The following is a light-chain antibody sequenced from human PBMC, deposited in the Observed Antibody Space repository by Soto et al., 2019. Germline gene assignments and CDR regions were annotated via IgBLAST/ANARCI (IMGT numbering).Light chain of an antibody. CDR3: AAWDDTLSGLV. CDR2: RND. J-gene: IGLJ2*01. CDR1: SSNIGSNF. Sequence: QAVVTQPPSASGTPGQRVAISCSGSSSNIGSNFVYWYQQFPGTAPKLLIYRNDQWPSGVPDRFSGSKSGTSASLAISGLRSEDEADYYCAAWDDTLSGLVFGGGTKVTVL. V-gene: IGLV1-47*01.